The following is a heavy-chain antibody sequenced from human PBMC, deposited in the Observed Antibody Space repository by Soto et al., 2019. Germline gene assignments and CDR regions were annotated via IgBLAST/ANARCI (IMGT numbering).Heavy chain of an antibody. CDR3: VRGGIAGNWFDP. Sequence: SETLSLTCSVSGGSITSGGFYWSWIRQHPGKGLEWIACIFHSGSTDYNPSLKSRVIISADTSKNQFSLKLTSVTAADTAVYYCVRGGIAGNWFDPWGQGTLVTVSS. D-gene: IGHD6-13*01. J-gene: IGHJ5*02. CDR2: IFHSGST. CDR1: GGSITSGGFY. V-gene: IGHV4-31*03.